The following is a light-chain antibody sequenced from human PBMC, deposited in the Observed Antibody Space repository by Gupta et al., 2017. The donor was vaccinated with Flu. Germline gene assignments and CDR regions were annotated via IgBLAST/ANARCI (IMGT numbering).Light chain of an antibody. Sequence: QSALTQPPSASGSPGQSVTISCTGTRSDVGGYNFVSWYQQFPGKAPKLMIYEVAKRPSGVPDRFSGSKSGNTASLTVSGLQAEDEGDYYCASYAGGTYVFGTGTKVSVL. V-gene: IGLV2-8*01. J-gene: IGLJ1*01. CDR3: ASYAGGTYV. CDR1: RSDVGGYNF. CDR2: EVA.